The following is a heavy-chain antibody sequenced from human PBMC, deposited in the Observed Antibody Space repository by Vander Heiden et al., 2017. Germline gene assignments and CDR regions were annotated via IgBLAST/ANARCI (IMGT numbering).Heavy chain of an antibody. Sequence: QVQLVESGGGVVQPGRSLRLSWADSRFTFSNYAIHWVRQAPGKGLEWVAVISYDGSNKYYADSVKGRFTISRDNSKNTLYLQMNSLRAEDTAVYYCARGGAGTGLDYWGQGTLVTVSS. CDR3: ARGGAGTGLDY. D-gene: IGHD6-19*01. CDR2: ISYDGSNK. CDR1: RFTFSNYA. V-gene: IGHV3-30*01. J-gene: IGHJ4*02.